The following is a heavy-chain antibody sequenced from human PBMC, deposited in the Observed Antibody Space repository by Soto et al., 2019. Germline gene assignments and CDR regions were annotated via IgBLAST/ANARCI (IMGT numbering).Heavy chain of an antibody. V-gene: IGHV1-69*13. Sequence: VASVKVSCKASGGTFSSYAISWVRQAPGQGLEWMGGIIPIFGTANYAQKFQGRVTITADESTSTAYMELSSLRSEDTAVYYCARVSVEYGSGSYYNVYYYYYGMDVWGQGTTVTVSS. J-gene: IGHJ6*02. CDR2: IIPIFGTA. CDR3: ARVSVEYGSGSYYNVYYYYYGMDV. D-gene: IGHD3-10*01. CDR1: GGTFSSYA.